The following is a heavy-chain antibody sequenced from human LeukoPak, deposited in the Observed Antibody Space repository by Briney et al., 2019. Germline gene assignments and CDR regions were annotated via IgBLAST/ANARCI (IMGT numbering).Heavy chain of an antibody. Sequence: ASVKVSCKASGYTFTGYYMHWVRQAPGQGLEWMGWINPNSGGANYAQKFQGRVTMTRDTSISTVYMELSRLRSDDTAVYYCARTPVAQRFAGYSFGFDYWGQGTLVTVSS. V-gene: IGHV1-2*02. CDR3: ARTPVAQRFAGYSFGFDY. CDR1: GYTFTGYY. CDR2: INPNSGGA. D-gene: IGHD5-18*01. J-gene: IGHJ4*02.